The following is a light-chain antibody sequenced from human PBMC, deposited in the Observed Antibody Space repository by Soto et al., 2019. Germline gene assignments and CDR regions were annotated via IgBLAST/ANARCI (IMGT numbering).Light chain of an antibody. Sequence: EIVLTQSPGTLSLSPGETATLSFRASQGASYLAWYQQKLGQAPRLLIYGTSSRATGIPDRFSGSGSGTEFTLTISSLQSEDFAVYYCQQYNNWPPITFGQGTRLEIK. J-gene: IGKJ5*01. CDR3: QQYNNWPPIT. CDR2: GTS. V-gene: IGKV3D-15*01. CDR1: QGASY.